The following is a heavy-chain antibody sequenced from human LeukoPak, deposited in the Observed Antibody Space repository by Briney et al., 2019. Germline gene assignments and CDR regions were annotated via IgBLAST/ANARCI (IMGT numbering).Heavy chain of an antibody. CDR3: AATPYCSSTSCYALAYNWFDP. Sequence: ASVKVSCKASGYTFTSYDINWVRQATGQGLEWMGWMNPNSGNTGYAQKFQGRVTMTRNTSISTAYMELSSLRSEDTAVYYCAATPYCSSTSCYALAYNWFDPWGQGTLVTVSS. V-gene: IGHV1-8*01. CDR2: MNPNSGNT. J-gene: IGHJ5*02. CDR1: GYTFTSYD. D-gene: IGHD2-2*01.